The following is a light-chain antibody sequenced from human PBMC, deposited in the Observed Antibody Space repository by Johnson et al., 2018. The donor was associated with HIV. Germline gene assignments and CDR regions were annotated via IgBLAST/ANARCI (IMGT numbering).Light chain of an antibody. CDR2: ENN. V-gene: IGLV1-51*02. CDR1: SSNIGNNY. CDR3: ATWDSSLSAV. J-gene: IGLJ1*01. Sequence: QSVLTQPPSVSAAPGQKVTISCSGSSSNIGNNYVSWYQQLPGTAPKLLIYENNKRPSGIPDRFSGSKSGTSATLDITGLQTGDEADYYCATWDSSLSAVFGTGTKVTVL.